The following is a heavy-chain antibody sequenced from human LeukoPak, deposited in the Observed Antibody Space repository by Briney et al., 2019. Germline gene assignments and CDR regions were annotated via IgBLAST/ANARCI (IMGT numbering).Heavy chain of an antibody. J-gene: IGHJ4*02. V-gene: IGHV3-23*01. CDR3: AKASIVAFDY. Sequence: AGGSLRLSCAASGFTFSSYAMSWVRQAPGKGLEWVSTISSSGGSTQDADSVKGRFTISRDNSKNTLYLQMNSLRAEDTAVYYCAKASIVAFDYWGQGTLVAVSS. D-gene: IGHD3-22*01. CDR1: GFTFSSYA. CDR2: ISSSGGST.